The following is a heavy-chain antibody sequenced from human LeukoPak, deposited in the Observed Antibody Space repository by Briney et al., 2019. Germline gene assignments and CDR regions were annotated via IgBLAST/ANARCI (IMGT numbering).Heavy chain of an antibody. J-gene: IGHJ3*02. D-gene: IGHD3-3*01. CDR1: GYTFTGYY. CDR2: INPSSGGT. V-gene: IGHV1-2*02. CDR3: AILTYYDFWSGYNYAFDI. Sequence: ASVKVSCKASGYTFTGYYMHWVRQAPGQGLEWMGWINPSSGGTNYAQKFQGRVTMTRDTSISTAYMELSRLGSDDTAVYYCAILTYYDFWSGYNYAFDIWGQGTMVTVSS.